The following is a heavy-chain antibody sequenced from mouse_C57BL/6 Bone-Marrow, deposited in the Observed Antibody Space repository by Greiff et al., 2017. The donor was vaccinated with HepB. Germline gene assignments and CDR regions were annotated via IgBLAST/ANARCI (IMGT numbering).Heavy chain of an antibody. V-gene: IGHV1-81*01. D-gene: IGHD1-1*01. CDR2: IYPRSGNT. Sequence: VKLMESGAELARPGASVKLSCKASGYTFTSYGISWVKQRTGQGLEWIGEIYPRSGNTYYNEKFKGKATLTADKSSSTAYMELRSLTSEDSAVYFCARILYGSRAWFAYWGQGTLVTVSA. J-gene: IGHJ3*01. CDR1: GYTFTSYG. CDR3: ARILYGSRAWFAY.